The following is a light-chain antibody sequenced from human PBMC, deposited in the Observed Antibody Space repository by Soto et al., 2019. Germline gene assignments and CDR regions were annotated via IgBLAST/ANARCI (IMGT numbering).Light chain of an antibody. V-gene: IGKV1-17*01. CDR1: QAIRDD. CDR3: LHRNSYRGT. CDR2: GAA. Sequence: DIQKTQSPSSLSASVGDRVTITCRASQAIRDDLGWYQQKPGKAPKRLIYGAASLQIGGPSRFIVSSYTTEFSHTISSLQPEDFATSSCLHRNSYRGTFGPGTKV. J-gene: IGKJ1*01.